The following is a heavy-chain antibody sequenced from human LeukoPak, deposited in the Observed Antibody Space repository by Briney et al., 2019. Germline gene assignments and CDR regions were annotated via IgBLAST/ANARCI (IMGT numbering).Heavy chain of an antibody. CDR1: GFTFSSYW. J-gene: IGHJ5*02. CDR2: IKQDGSEE. V-gene: IGHV3-7*01. D-gene: IGHD3-3*01. Sequence: PGGSLRLSCAASGFTFSSYWMSWVRQAPGKGLEWVANIKQDGSEEYYVDSVKGRFTISRDNAKNSLYLQMNSLRAEDTAVYYCARDRLPRYDFWSGYHGNWFDPWGQGTLVTVSS. CDR3: ARDRLPRYDFWSGYHGNWFDP.